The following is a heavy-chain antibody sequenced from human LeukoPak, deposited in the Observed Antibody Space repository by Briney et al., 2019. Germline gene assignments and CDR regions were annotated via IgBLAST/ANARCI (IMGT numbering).Heavy chain of an antibody. J-gene: IGHJ4*02. CDR2: ISYSGST. V-gene: IGHV4-59*12. CDR3: ARDYGGGWFQIDY. CDR1: GGSISSYY. D-gene: IGHD6-13*01. Sequence: PSETLSLTCTVSGGSISSYYWSWIRQPPGKGLEWIGYISYSGSTNYNPSLKSRLTISLDTPKRQFSLNLNSVTVADTALYYCARDYGGGWFQIDYWGQGTLVTVSS.